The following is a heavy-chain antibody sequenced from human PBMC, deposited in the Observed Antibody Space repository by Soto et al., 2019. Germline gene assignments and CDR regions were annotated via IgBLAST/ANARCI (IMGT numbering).Heavy chain of an antibody. CDR3: ARDAESGYDSPLYGYYYYYMDV. Sequence: ASVKVSCKASGYTFTSYYMHWVRQAPGQGLEWMGIINPSGGSTSYAQKFQGRVTMTRDTSTSTVYMELSSLRSEDTAVYYCARDAESGYDSPLYGYYYYYMDVWGKGTTVTVSS. D-gene: IGHD5-12*01. CDR1: GYTFTSYY. V-gene: IGHV1-46*03. CDR2: INPSGGST. J-gene: IGHJ6*03.